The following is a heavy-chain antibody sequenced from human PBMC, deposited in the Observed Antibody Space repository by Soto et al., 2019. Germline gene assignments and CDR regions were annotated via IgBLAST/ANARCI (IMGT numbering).Heavy chain of an antibody. CDR3: ARKLPGEFDY. J-gene: IGHJ4*02. CDR2: IYYSGST. Sequence: SETLSLTCTVSGGSISSYYWSWIRQPPGKGLEWIGYIYYSGSTNYNPSLKSRVTISVDTSKNQFSLKLSSVTAADTDVYYCARKLPGEFDYWGQGTLVTVYS. D-gene: IGHD2-2*01. V-gene: IGHV4-59*01. CDR1: GGSISSYY.